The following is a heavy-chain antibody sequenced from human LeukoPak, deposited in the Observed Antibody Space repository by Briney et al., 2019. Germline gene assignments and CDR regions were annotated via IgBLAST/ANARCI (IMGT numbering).Heavy chain of an antibody. D-gene: IGHD3-16*01. CDR2: INHSGST. Sequence: GSLRLSCAASGFTFSDYYMSWIRQPPGKGLEWIGEINHSGSTNYNPSLKSRVTISVDTSKNQFSLKLSSVTAADTAVYYCAGGHFVYGMDVWGQGTTVTVSS. CDR3: AGGHFVYGMDV. CDR1: GFTFSDYY. V-gene: IGHV4-34*08. J-gene: IGHJ6*02.